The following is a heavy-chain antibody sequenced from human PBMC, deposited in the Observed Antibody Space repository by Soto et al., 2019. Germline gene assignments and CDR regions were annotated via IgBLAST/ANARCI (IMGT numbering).Heavy chain of an antibody. V-gene: IGHV3-23*01. CDR2: ISGSGGST. J-gene: IGHJ4*02. Sequence: GGSLRLSCAASGFTFSSYAMSWVRQAPGKGLEWVSAISGSGGSTYYADSVKGRFTISRDNSKNTLYLQMNSLRAEDTAVYYCAKDWSPLKYCSSTSCYGLDYWGQGTLVTVSS. CDR1: GFTFSSYA. D-gene: IGHD2-2*01. CDR3: AKDWSPLKYCSSTSCYGLDY.